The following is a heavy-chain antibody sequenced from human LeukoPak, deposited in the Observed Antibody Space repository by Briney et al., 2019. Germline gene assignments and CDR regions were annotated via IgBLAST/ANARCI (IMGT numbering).Heavy chain of an antibody. J-gene: IGHJ4*02. CDR2: IYSSGST. Sequence: PSETLSLTCAVYGGSFSGYYWSWIRQPPGKGLEWIGYIYSSGSTNYNPSLKSRVTISVDTSKNQFSLKLTSVTAADTAVYYCARTYYFGSGSYHFDYWGQGTLVTVSS. V-gene: IGHV4-59*08. D-gene: IGHD3-10*01. CDR3: ARTYYFGSGSYHFDY. CDR1: GGSFSGYY.